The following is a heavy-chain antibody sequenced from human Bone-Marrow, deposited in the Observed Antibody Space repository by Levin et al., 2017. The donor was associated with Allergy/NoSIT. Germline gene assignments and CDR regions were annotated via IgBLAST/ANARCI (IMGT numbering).Heavy chain of an antibody. J-gene: IGHJ4*02. CDR2: ISPNSGGT. CDR1: GYTFTAYY. Sequence: GGSLRLSCKASGYTFTAYYMHWVRQAPGQGLEWMGRISPNSGGTNSAQKFQGRVTMTRDTSISTAYMELSRLRSDDTAVYFCARERYCGVDCYSAPDYWGQGTLVTVSS. CDR3: ARERYCGVDCYSAPDY. V-gene: IGHV1-2*06. D-gene: IGHD2-21*02.